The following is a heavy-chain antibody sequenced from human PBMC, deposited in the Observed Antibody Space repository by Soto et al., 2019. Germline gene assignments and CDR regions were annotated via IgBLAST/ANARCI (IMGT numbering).Heavy chain of an antibody. D-gene: IGHD3-3*01. CDR3: ARAPSADKIDF. Sequence: SETLSLTCTVSGGSVSSGGYFWSWIRQPPGEGLEWIGHIYNSGSTYSNPSLRGRVTISVDTSKSQFSLKLSSVTAADTAVYYCARAPSADKIDFWGQGTLVTVS. CDR2: IYNSGST. V-gene: IGHV4-30-4*01. CDR1: GGSVSSGGYF. J-gene: IGHJ4*02.